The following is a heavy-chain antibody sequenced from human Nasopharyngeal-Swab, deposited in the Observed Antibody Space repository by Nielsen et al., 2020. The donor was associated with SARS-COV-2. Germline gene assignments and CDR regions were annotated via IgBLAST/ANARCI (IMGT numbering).Heavy chain of an antibody. CDR3: ARFGLYDTVTGYYSHYYMDV. V-gene: IGHV3-33*01. J-gene: IGHJ6*03. Sequence: VRQAPGKGVEWGSVIWYDGGNKFYADSVKGRFAISRDNSENTLYLQMNSLRAEDTAVYDCARFGLYDTVTGYYSHYYMDVWGKGTTVTVSS. D-gene: IGHD3-9*01. CDR2: IWYDGGNK.